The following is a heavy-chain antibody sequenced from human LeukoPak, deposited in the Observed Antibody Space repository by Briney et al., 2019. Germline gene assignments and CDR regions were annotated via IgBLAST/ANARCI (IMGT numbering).Heavy chain of an antibody. D-gene: IGHD6-25*01. CDR3: ARQEMALRSSGRADVFDV. CDR2: ITAYNGNT. J-gene: IGHJ3*01. CDR1: GYTFTTYG. Sequence: GASVKVSCKASGYTFTTYGISWVRLAPGQGLEWMGWITAYNGNTNYAQKFQGRVTMTTDTSTTTAYMELRSLESDDTAVYYCARQEMALRSSGRADVFDVWGQGTKVTVSS. V-gene: IGHV1-18*01.